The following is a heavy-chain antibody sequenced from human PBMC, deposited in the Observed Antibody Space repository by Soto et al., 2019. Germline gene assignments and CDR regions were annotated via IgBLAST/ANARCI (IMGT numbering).Heavy chain of an antibody. Sequence: EVQLVESGGGLVKPGGSLRLSCAASGFTFSTYSMNWVRQAPGKGLEWVSSISSSSSYIYYADSVKGRFTIPRDNAKNSLYLQMNRLRAEDTAVYYGARDRVGALKDFDIWGQGTMVTVSS. CDR3: ARDRVGALKDFDI. D-gene: IGHD3-16*01. CDR1: GFTFSTYS. J-gene: IGHJ3*02. CDR2: ISSSSSYI. V-gene: IGHV3-21*01.